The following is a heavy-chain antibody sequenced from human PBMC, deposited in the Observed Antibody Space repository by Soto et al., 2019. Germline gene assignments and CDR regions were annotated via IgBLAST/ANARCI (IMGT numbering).Heavy chain of an antibody. CDR2: ISAYNGNT. D-gene: IGHD6-19*01. CDR1: GYTFTSYG. CDR3: ARELSSGWYGWFDP. V-gene: IGHV1-18*01. J-gene: IGHJ5*02. Sequence: ASVKVSCKASGYTFTSYGISWVRQAPGRGLEWMGWISAYNGNTNYAQKLQGRVTMTTDTSTSTAYMELRSLRSDDTAVYYCARELSSGWYGWFDPWGQGTLVTVSS.